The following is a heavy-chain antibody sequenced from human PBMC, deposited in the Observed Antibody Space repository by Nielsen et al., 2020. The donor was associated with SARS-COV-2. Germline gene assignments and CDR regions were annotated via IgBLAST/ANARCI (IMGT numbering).Heavy chain of an antibody. J-gene: IGHJ4*02. D-gene: IGHD6-13*01. V-gene: IGHV7-4-1*02. CDR3: AKDLAASVY. CDR1: GYTFTSYA. Sequence: ASVKVSCKASGYTFTSYAINWVRQAPGQGLEWMGWINTNTGNPTYVQGFTGRFVFSLDTSVNTAYLQISRLKPEDTAVYFCAKDLAASVYWGQGTLVTVSS. CDR2: INTNTGNP.